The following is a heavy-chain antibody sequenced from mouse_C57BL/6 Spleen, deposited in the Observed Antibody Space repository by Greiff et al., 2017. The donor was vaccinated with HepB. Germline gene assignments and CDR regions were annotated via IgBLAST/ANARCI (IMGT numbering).Heavy chain of an antibody. Sequence: EVKLLESGPGLVKPSQSLSLTCSVTGYSITSGYYWNWIRQFPGNKLEWMGYISYDGSNNYNPSLKNRISITRDTSKNQFFLKLNSVTTEDTATYYCARDMYSNYGAYWGQGTLVTVSA. J-gene: IGHJ3*01. D-gene: IGHD2-5*01. V-gene: IGHV3-6*01. CDR1: GYSITSGYY. CDR2: ISYDGSN. CDR3: ARDMYSNYGAY.